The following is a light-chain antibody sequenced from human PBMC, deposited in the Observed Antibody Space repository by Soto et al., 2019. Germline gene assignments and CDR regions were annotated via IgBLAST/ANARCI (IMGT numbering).Light chain of an antibody. CDR2: GAS. CDR3: QQFTAYPLP. J-gene: IGKJ4*01. Sequence: DIQLTQSPSFLSASVGDRVTISCRASQGISDYLAWYQQKPGKAPQLLIYGASTPQSGVPSRFSGSASGTEFTLTISSLQPEDFAAYFCQQFTAYPLPFGGGTKLEIK. V-gene: IGKV1-9*01. CDR1: QGISDY.